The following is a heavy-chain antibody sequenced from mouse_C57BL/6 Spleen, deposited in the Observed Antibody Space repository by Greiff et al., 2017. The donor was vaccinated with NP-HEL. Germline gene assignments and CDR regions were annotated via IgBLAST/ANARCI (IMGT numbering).Heavy chain of an antibody. CDR1: GYAFSSSW. CDR2: IYPGDGDT. V-gene: IGHV1-82*01. D-gene: IGHD2-3*01. CDR3: AGYDGYLHGAWFAY. Sequence: QVQLQQSGPELVKPGASVKISCKASGYAFSSSWMNWVKQRPGKGLEWIGRIYPGDGDTNYIGKFKGKATLSSDNSSSTAYMQLSSLTSEDSAVYFCAGYDGYLHGAWFAYWGQGTLVTVSA. J-gene: IGHJ3*01.